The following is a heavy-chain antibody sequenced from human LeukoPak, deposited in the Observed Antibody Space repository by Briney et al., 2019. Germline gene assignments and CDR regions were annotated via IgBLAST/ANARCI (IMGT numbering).Heavy chain of an antibody. D-gene: IGHD1/OR15-1a*01. CDR1: GYSFTRYW. J-gene: IGHJ3*02. Sequence: GESLKLSCKGFGYSFTRYWIGLVRQLPGHGVERMGIIYPGDSDTRYSLSFQGQDTISDDKCLINASLQWRSLKSSDTAMYYCARLPRGTPSGDACDIWGQATKITDPS. V-gene: IGHV5-51*01. CDR3: ARLPRGTPSGDACDI. CDR2: IYPGDSDT.